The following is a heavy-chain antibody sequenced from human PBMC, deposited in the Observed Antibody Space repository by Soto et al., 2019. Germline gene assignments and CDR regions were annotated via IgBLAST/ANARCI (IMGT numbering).Heavy chain of an antibody. J-gene: IGHJ5*02. CDR2: IIPIFGTA. Sequence: GXSVKVSCKASVGTFSSYAISWVRQAPGQGLEWMGGIIPIFGTANYAQKFQGRVTITADESTSTAYMELSSLRSEDTAVYYCARVVVVAAAHFGGEPNSWLEPWGQGTLVTVSS. CDR3: ARVVVVAAAHFGGEPNSWLEP. CDR1: VGTFSSYA. D-gene: IGHD2-15*01. V-gene: IGHV1-69*13.